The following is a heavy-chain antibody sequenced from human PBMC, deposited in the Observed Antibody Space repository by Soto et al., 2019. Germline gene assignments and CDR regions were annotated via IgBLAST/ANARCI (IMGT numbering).Heavy chain of an antibody. Sequence: GGSLRLSCSASGFTFSTYTMHWVRQAPGKGLEYVSAIVGNGGNTYYADSVKGRFTISRDNSKNTLHLQMTSLRPEDTAVYYCVPSPAVAGSRGAGYWGQGTLVTVSS. CDR3: VPSPAVAGSRGAGY. CDR2: IVGNGGNT. V-gene: IGHV3-64D*08. J-gene: IGHJ4*02. CDR1: GFTFSTYT. D-gene: IGHD6-19*01.